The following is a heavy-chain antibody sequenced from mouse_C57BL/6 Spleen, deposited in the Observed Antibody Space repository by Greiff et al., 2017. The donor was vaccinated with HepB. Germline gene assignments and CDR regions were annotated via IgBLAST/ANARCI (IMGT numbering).Heavy chain of an antibody. CDR3: ARDYYGIYAMDY. D-gene: IGHD1-1*01. J-gene: IGHJ4*01. CDR2: SRNKANDYTT. CDR1: GFTFSDFY. V-gene: IGHV7-1*01. Sequence: DVHLVESGGGLVQSGRSLRLSCATSGFTFSDFYMEWVRQAPGKGLEWIAASRNKANDYTTEYSASVKGRFIVSRDTSQSILYLQMNALRAEDTAIYYCARDYYGIYAMDYWGQGTSVTVSS.